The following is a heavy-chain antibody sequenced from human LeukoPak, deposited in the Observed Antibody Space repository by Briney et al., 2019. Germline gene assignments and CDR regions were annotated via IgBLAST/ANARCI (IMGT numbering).Heavy chain of an antibody. Sequence: SETLSLTCTVSVGSISSRSYYGGWIRQPPGKGLEWIGSIYYSGSTYYNPSLQSRVTLSLDTSKNQFSLKMSSVTAADTAVYYCARDSRMSAAGRGLYYFDYWGQGTLVTVSS. CDR1: VGSISSRSYY. CDR2: IYYSGST. CDR3: ARDSRMSAAGRGLYYFDY. J-gene: IGHJ4*02. D-gene: IGHD6-13*01. V-gene: IGHV4-39*07.